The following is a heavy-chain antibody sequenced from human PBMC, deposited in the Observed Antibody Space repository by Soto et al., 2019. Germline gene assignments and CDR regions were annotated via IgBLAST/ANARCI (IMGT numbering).Heavy chain of an antibody. Sequence: AGGSLRLSCAASGFTFSSYAMHWVRQAPGKGLEWVAVISYDGSNKYYADSVKGRFTISRDNSKNTLYLQMNSLRAEDTAVYYCARDMGSYCSSTSCYAPMVTPYYYGMDVWGQGTTVTVSS. D-gene: IGHD2-2*01. V-gene: IGHV3-30-3*01. J-gene: IGHJ6*02. CDR3: ARDMGSYCSSTSCYAPMVTPYYYGMDV. CDR2: ISYDGSNK. CDR1: GFTFSSYA.